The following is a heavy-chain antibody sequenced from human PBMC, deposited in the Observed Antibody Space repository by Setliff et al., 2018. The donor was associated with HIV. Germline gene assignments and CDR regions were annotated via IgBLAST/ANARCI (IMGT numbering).Heavy chain of an antibody. Sequence: PSETLSLTCTVSGGSISSGGFYWSWIRQHPGKGLEWIGYIYYSGSTYYNPTLKSRATISVDTSKNQFSLKVNSVTAADTAVYYCAREQGRSYYDSSGFDYWGQGIPVTVSS. J-gene: IGHJ4*02. V-gene: IGHV4-31*03. D-gene: IGHD3-22*01. CDR3: AREQGRSYYDSSGFDY. CDR2: IYYSGST. CDR1: GGSISSGGFY.